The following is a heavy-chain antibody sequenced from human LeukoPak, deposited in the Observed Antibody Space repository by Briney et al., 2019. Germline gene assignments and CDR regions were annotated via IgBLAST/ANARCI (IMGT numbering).Heavy chain of an antibody. CDR3: AREGAAAAFDY. Sequence: ASVKVSCKASGGTFSSYAISWVRQAPGQGLEWMGGIIPIFGTANYAQKFQGRVTITTDESTSTAHMELSSLRSEDTAVYYCAREGAAAAFDYWGQGTLVTVSS. V-gene: IGHV1-69*05. D-gene: IGHD6-13*01. CDR2: IIPIFGTA. J-gene: IGHJ4*02. CDR1: GGTFSSYA.